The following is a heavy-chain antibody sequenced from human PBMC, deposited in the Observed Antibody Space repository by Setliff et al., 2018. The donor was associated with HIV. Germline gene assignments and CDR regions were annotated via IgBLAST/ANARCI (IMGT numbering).Heavy chain of an antibody. Sequence: GGSLRLSCAASGFTFSSYEMNWVRQAPGKGLEWVSYISSSGSTIYYADSVKGRFTISRDNAKNSLYLQMNSLRAEDTAGYYCTADPYYFDSWGQGTLVTVSS. V-gene: IGHV3-48*03. CDR2: ISSSGSTI. J-gene: IGHJ4*02. CDR3: TADPYYFDS. D-gene: IGHD2-2*01. CDR1: GFTFSSYE.